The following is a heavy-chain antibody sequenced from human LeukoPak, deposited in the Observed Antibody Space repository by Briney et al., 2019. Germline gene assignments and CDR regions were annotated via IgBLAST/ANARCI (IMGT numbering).Heavy chain of an antibody. D-gene: IGHD5-18*01. CDR1: AGSISSSSYY. CDR2: IYYSGST. J-gene: IGHJ4*02. CDR3: ARLVFIRGYSYGIDY. Sequence: PSETLSLTCTVSAGSISSSSYYWGWIRQPPGKGLEWIGSIYYSGSTYYNPSLKSRVTISVDTSKNQFSLKLSSVTAADTAVYYCARLVFIRGYSYGIDYWGQGTLVTVSS. V-gene: IGHV4-39*01.